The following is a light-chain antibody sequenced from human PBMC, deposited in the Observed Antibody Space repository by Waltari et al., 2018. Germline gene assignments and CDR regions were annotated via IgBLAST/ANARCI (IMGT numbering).Light chain of an antibody. V-gene: IGKV3-11*01. J-gene: IGKJ4*02. CDR1: QSVSNY. CDR2: GAS. CDR3: QQRSNWPGLT. Sequence: EIVLTQSPATLSLSPGDRATLSCRASQSVSNYLAWYQQKPGQPPRLLIYGASSRAAGIPGRFSGSGSGTDFTLTISSLDTEDVAVYFCQQRSNWPGLTFGGGTKVEIK.